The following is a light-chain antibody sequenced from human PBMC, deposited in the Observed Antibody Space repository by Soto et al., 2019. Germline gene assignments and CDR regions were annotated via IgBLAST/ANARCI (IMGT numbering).Light chain of an antibody. CDR2: TDS. J-gene: IGLJ2*01. Sequence: SYELTQPLSVSVALGQTARITCGGNNIGSKNVHWYQQKPGLAPVLVIYTDSNRPSGIPERFSGSNSGNTATLTISRAQAGDEADYYCQVWHSSTVVFGGGTQLTVL. CDR1: NIGSKN. V-gene: IGLV3-9*01. CDR3: QVWHSSTVV.